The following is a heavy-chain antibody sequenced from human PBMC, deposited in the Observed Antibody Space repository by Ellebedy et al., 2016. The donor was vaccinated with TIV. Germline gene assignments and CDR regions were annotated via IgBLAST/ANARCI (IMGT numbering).Heavy chain of an antibody. Sequence: MPSETLSLTCTVSGASISSYYWSWIRQPPGKGLEWIGYMYYSGNTNYNPSLNSRVTISIDTSKHQFSLKLTSVTAADPAVYDCARHFVWFGTRGWFDPWGQGTLITVSS. CDR2: MYYSGNT. CDR1: GASISSYY. D-gene: IGHD3-10*01. V-gene: IGHV4-59*08. CDR3: ARHFVWFGTRGWFDP. J-gene: IGHJ5*02.